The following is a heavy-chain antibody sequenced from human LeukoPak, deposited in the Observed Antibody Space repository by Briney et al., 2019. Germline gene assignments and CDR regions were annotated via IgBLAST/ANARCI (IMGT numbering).Heavy chain of an antibody. CDR3: ARVPLSGGSCYSHYFDY. D-gene: IGHD2-15*01. J-gene: IGHJ4*02. V-gene: IGHV3-21*04. CDR1: GFTFSSYS. Sequence: GGSLRLSCAASGFTFSSYSMNWICQAPAPGQDLVSSINSSSSYIYYADSVQGRFTITRDNAKNSLYLQMNSLRAEDTAVYYCARVPLSGGSCYSHYFDYWGQGTRVTVPS. CDR2: INSSSSYI.